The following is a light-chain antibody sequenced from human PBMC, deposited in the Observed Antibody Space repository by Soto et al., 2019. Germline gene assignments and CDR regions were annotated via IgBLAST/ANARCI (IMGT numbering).Light chain of an antibody. Sequence: DIQMTQSPSSLSASVGDRVTITCRASQSINTYLNRYHQKLGKAPTLLIYAGSNLQSGVPSRFRGSGYGTEFTLTISSLQPEEVAAYFCQQSYSTPLTFGSGTKVDIK. CDR2: AGS. CDR1: QSINTY. CDR3: QQSYSTPLT. J-gene: IGKJ3*01. V-gene: IGKV1-39*01.